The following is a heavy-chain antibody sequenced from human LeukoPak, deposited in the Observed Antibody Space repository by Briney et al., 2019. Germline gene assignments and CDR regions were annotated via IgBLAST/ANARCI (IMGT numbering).Heavy chain of an antibody. D-gene: IGHD6-13*01. J-gene: IGHJ4*02. Sequence: SETLSLTCTVSGGSISSYYWSWIRQPPGKGLEWTGYIYYSGSTNYNPSLKSRLTISVDTSKNQFSLRLNSMTAADTAVYYCARLGSSWYPVDYWGQGTLVTVSS. CDR3: ARLGSSWYPVDY. CDR1: GGSISSYY. V-gene: IGHV4-59*08. CDR2: IYYSGST.